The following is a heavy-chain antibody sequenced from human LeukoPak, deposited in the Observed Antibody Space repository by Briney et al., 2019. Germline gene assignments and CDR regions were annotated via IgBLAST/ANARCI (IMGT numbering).Heavy chain of an antibody. V-gene: IGHV3-66*02. CDR1: GFTVSSNY. CDR2: IYSGGST. Sequence: GGSLRLSCAASGFTVSSNYMSWVRQAPGKGLEWVSVIYSGGSTYYADSVKGRFTISRDNSKNTLYLQMNSLRAEDTAVYYCARSEGYGDYVGYWCQGTLVTVSS. J-gene: IGHJ4*02. D-gene: IGHD4-17*01. CDR3: ARSEGYGDYVGY.